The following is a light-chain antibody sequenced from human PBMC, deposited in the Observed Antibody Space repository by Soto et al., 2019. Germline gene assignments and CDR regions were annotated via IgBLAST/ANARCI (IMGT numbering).Light chain of an antibody. V-gene: IGKV1-39*01. CDR1: QSISNY. J-gene: IGKJ1*01. CDR3: QQSFSPLWT. CDR2: AAS. Sequence: DLQMTQSPSSLSASVGDRVTITCRASQSISNYLNWYQQKPGKAPMLLIYAASSMQSGVPSRFSGSGSETDFTLTISSLQPDDSATYYCQQSFSPLWTFGQGTKVEV.